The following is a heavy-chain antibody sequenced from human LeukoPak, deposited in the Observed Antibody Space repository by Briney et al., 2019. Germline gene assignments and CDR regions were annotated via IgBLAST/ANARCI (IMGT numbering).Heavy chain of an antibody. J-gene: IGHJ6*03. CDR1: GGSISSYY. D-gene: IGHD1-1*01. CDR3: ARGTWNYDYYFMDV. V-gene: IGHV4-59*01. CDR2: IYYSGST. Sequence: PSETLSLTCTVSGGSISSYYWSWIRQPPGKGLEWIGYIYYSGSTNYNPSLKSRVTISVDTSKNQFSLKLSSVTAADTAVYYCARGTWNYDYYFMDVWGKGTTVTVSS.